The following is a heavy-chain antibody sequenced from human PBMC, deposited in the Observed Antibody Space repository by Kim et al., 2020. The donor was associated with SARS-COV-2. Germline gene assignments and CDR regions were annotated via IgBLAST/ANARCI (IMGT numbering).Heavy chain of an antibody. Sequence: SLKGRVTISVDASKNQFSLKLSAVTAADTAVYYCARHLAPYSSSWPYFDYWGQGTLVTVSS. CDR3: ARHLAPYSSSWPYFDY. D-gene: IGHD6-13*01. V-gene: IGHV4-39*01. J-gene: IGHJ4*02.